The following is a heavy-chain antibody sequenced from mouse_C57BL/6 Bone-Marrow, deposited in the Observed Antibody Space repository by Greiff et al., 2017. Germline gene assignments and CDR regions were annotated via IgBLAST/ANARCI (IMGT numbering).Heavy chain of an antibody. CDR3: ARVHDGYYAYWYFDV. CDR1: GYSITSGYY. J-gene: IGHJ1*03. D-gene: IGHD2-3*01. Sequence: EVQLVESGPGLVKPSQSLSLTCSVTGYSITSGYYWNWIRQFPGNKLEWMGYISYDGSNNYNPSLKNRISITRDTSKNQFFLKLNSVTTEDTATYYCARVHDGYYAYWYFDVWGTGTTVTVSS. V-gene: IGHV3-6*01. CDR2: ISYDGSN.